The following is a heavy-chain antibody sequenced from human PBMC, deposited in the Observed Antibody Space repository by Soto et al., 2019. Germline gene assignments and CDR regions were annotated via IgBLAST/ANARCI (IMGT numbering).Heavy chain of an antibody. CDR1: GYTLTTYG. J-gene: IGHJ6*02. CDR2: INTYNGYT. D-gene: IGHD1-26*01. CDR3: ARDRPIVGGTGGRSYYYFYGLDV. V-gene: IGHV1-18*01. Sequence: QVELVQSGAEVKKPGASVKVSRKASGYTLTTYGFSWVRQAPGQGPEWMGWINTYNGYTNYAQKFQGRVTMTTDTSTNTAYMELRSLRSDDTAVYYCARDRPIVGGTGGRSYYYFYGLDVWGQGTTVTVSS.